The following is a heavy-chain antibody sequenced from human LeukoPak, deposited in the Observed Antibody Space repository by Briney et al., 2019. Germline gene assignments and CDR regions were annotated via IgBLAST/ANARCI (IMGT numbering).Heavy chain of an antibody. CDR3: ARAPGSSGWYVDDAFDI. CDR1: GGSISSGGYS. CDR2: IYYSGST. D-gene: IGHD6-19*01. J-gene: IGHJ3*02. V-gene: IGHV4-31*03. Sequence: SETLSLTCTVSGGSISSGGYSWSWIRQHPGQGLEWIGYIYYSGSTYYNPSLKSRVTISVDTSKNQFSLKLSSVTAADTAVYYCARAPGSSGWYVDDAFDIWGQGTMVTVSS.